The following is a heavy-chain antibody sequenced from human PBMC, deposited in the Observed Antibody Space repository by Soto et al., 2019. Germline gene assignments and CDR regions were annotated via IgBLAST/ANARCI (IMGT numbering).Heavy chain of an antibody. D-gene: IGHD5-18*01. J-gene: IGHJ4*02. V-gene: IGHV3-23*01. CDR1: GFTFSSYA. CDR3: AKDLQGYSYGFYGRVTSSFDY. Sequence: GGSLRLSCAASGFTFSSYAMSWVRHAPGKGLEWVSAISGSGGSTYYADSVKGRFTISRDNSKNTLYLQMNSLRAEDTAVYYCAKDLQGYSYGFYGRVTSSFDYWGQGTLVTVSS. CDR2: ISGSGGST.